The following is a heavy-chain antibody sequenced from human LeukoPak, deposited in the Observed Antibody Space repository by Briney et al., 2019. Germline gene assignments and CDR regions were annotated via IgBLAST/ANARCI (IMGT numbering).Heavy chain of an antibody. CDR2: ISWDGGSK. Sequence: GGSLRLSCAASGFTFDDYAMHWVRQAPGKGLEWVSLISWDGGSKYYADSVKGRFTISRENSKNSLYLQMNSLRAEDTALYYCAKDQGYDSSGYVPDWGQGTLVTVSS. CDR1: GFTFDDYA. J-gene: IGHJ4*02. D-gene: IGHD3-22*01. CDR3: AKDQGYDSSGYVPD. V-gene: IGHV3-43D*04.